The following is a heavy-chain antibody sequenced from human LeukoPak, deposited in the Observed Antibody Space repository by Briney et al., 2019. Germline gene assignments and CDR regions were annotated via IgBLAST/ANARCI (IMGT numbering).Heavy chain of an antibody. V-gene: IGHV4-59*08. CDR1: GGSISSYY. Sequence: SETLSLTCTVSGGSISSYYWSWIRQPPGKGLEWIGYIYYSGSTNYNPSLKSRVTMSVDTSKNQFSLKLSSVTAADTAVYYCARPRDSPYYFDYWGQGTLVTVSS. J-gene: IGHJ4*02. CDR3: ARPRDSPYYFDY. CDR2: IYYSGST. D-gene: IGHD3-22*01.